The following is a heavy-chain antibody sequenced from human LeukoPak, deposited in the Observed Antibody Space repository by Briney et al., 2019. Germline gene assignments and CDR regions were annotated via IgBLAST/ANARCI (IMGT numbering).Heavy chain of an antibody. Sequence: SETLSLTCSVSAGSISNGDYYWGWIRQAPGKGLEWIGCIFYGESTRYNPSLKSRATISVDTSKNQFSLKLTSVTAADAAIYYCAGQLPTAAADTRGYFDYWGQGTVVTVSS. D-gene: IGHD6-25*01. J-gene: IGHJ4*01. CDR3: AGQLPTAAADTRGYFDY. CDR1: AGSISNGDYY. CDR2: IFYGEST. V-gene: IGHV4-39*01.